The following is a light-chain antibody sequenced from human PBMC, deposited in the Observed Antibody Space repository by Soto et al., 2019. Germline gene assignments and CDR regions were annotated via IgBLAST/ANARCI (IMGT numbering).Light chain of an antibody. CDR3: QQYDSPPLT. J-gene: IGKJ1*01. CDR1: QSVLYSSNNKNY. CDR2: WAS. Sequence: DIVMTQSPDSLAVSLGERATINCKSSQSVLYSSNNKNYLAWFQQKPGQPPNLLIYWASTRESGVPDRFSGSGSGTDFTLTISSLQAEDVAFYYWQQYDSPPLTFGQGTKVEIK. V-gene: IGKV4-1*01.